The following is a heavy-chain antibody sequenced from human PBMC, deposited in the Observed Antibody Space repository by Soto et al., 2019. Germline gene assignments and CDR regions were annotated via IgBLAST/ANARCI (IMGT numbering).Heavy chain of an antibody. CDR3: APVARDWYFDI. V-gene: IGHV1-18*01. CDR1: GYTFTSYG. CDR2: ISAYNGNT. Sequence: ASVKVSCKAPGYTFTSYGISWVRQAPGQGLEWMGWISAYNGNTNYAQKLQGRVTMTTDTSTSTAYMELRSLRSEDPAVYSCAPVARDWYFDIWGRGTLVTVSS. J-gene: IGHJ2*01.